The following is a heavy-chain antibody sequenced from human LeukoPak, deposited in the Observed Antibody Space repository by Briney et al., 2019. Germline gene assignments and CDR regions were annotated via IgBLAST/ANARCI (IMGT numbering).Heavy chain of an antibody. J-gene: IGHJ4*02. CDR1: GFTFSSYA. V-gene: IGHV3-23*01. Sequence: GGSLRLSCAASGFTFSSYAMSWVRQAPGKGLECVSAISGSGGSTYYADSVKGRFTISRDNSKNTLYLQMNSLRAEDTAVYYCAKDFVLMVYATCFDYWGQGTLVTVSS. CDR2: ISGSGGST. CDR3: AKDFVLMVYATCFDY. D-gene: IGHD2-8*01.